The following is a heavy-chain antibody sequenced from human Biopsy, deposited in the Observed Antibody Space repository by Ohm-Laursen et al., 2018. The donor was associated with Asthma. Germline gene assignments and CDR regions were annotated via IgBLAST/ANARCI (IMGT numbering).Heavy chain of an antibody. V-gene: IGHV3-11*01. CDR2: ISSSGSTT. D-gene: IGHD6-13*01. J-gene: IGHJ4*02. CDR3: ARGYSTSWYFGY. Sequence: LRLSCAAPGFSLRDYYMTWMRQAPGKGLAWVSSISSSGSTTYHADSVKGRFTISRNNPKKSVYLQLDSLRVEDTAVYYCARGYSTSWYFGYWGQGTVVTVSS. CDR1: GFSLRDYY.